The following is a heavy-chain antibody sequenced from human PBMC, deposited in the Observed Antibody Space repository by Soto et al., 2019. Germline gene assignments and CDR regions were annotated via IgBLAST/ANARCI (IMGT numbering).Heavy chain of an antibody. V-gene: IGHV3-48*01. CDR1: GFTFSSYS. CDR2: ISSSSSTI. D-gene: IGHD3-22*01. CDR3: ARGAYYYDSSGLSY. Sequence: EVQLVESGGGLVQPGGSLRLSCAASGFTFSSYSMNWVRQAPGKGLEWVSYISSSSSTIYYADSVKGRFTISRDKAKNSLYLQMSSLRAEDTAVYYCARGAYYYDSSGLSYWGQGTLVTVSS. J-gene: IGHJ4*02.